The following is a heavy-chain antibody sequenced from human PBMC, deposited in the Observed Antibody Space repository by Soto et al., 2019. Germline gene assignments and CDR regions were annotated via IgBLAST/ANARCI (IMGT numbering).Heavy chain of an antibody. J-gene: IGHJ6*02. CDR2: IIPIFGTA. Sequence: QVQLVQSGAEVKKPGSSVKVSCKASGGTFSSYAISWVRQAPGQGLEWMGGIIPIFGTANYAQKFQGRVTITADESTSTAYMELSSLRSEDTAVYYCASNPAMVYAMGGYYYYGMYVWGQVTTVTFSS. CDR3: ASNPAMVYAMGGYYYYGMYV. D-gene: IGHD2-8*01. V-gene: IGHV1-69*01. CDR1: GGTFSSYA.